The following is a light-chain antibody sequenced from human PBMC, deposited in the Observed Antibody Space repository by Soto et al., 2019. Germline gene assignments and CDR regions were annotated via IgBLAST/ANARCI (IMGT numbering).Light chain of an antibody. J-gene: IGKJ1*01. CDR3: QQYNSYSPPWT. V-gene: IGKV1-5*01. CDR2: DAS. CDR1: QSISSW. Sequence: DIQMTQSPSTLSASVGDSVTITCRASQSISSWLAWYQQKPGKAPKLLIYDASSLESGVPSRFSGSGSGTEFTLTISSLQPDDFATYYCQQYNSYSPPWTFGQGTKVEIK.